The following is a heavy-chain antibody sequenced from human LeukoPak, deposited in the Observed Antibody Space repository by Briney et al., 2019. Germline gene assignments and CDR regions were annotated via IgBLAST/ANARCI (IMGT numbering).Heavy chain of an antibody. V-gene: IGHV3-30*18. D-gene: IGHD3-16*01. CDR1: GFTFSRYG. CDR3: AKAETPYTSKSLDY. J-gene: IGHJ4*02. CDR2: VSYDGSAK. Sequence: GGSLRLSCEASGFTFSRYGMHWVRQAPGKGLEWVAVVSYDGSAKYYAGSVKGRFTISRDNSKNTLFLQMNSLRAEDTALYYCAKAETPYTSKSLDYWGQGTLVTVS.